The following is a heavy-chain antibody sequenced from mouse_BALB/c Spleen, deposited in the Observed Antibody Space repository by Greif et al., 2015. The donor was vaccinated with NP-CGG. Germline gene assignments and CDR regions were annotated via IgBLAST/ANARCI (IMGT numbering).Heavy chain of an antibody. CDR1: GFTFSSFG. V-gene: IGHV5-17*02. D-gene: IGHD2-1*01. CDR2: ISSGSSTI. CDR3: ASCNFRFDY. J-gene: IGHJ2*01. Sequence: EGQLVESGGGLVQPGGSRKLSCAASGFTFSSFGMHWVRQAPVKGLEWVAYISSGSSTIYYADTVKGRFTISRDNPKNTLFLHMASLTSAATTMYYCASCNFRFDYWGHGATLTVSS.